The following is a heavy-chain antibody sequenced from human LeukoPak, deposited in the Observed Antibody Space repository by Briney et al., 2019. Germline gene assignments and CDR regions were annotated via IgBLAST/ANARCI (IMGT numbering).Heavy chain of an antibody. CDR3: ARDVSSMFPNWFDP. Sequence: SETLSLTCTVSGGSISSFYWSWIRQPPEKGLEWIGYIWNSGSTNYNPALKSRVTISVDTSKNQFSLKLTSVTAADTAIYYCARDVSSMFPNWFDPWGQGILVIVSS. D-gene: IGHD6-6*01. J-gene: IGHJ5*02. CDR1: GGSISSFY. CDR2: IWNSGST. V-gene: IGHV4-59*12.